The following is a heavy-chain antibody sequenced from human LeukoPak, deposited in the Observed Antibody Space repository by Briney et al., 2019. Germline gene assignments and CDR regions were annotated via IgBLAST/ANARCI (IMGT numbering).Heavy chain of an antibody. Sequence: PGGSLRLSRAASGFTVSSNYMSWVRQAPGKGLEWVSVIYSGGSTYYADSVKGRFTISRDNAKNSVYLQMNSLRAEDTAVYYCARDGGGYRFYNWFDPWGQGTLVTVSS. D-gene: IGHD5-12*01. CDR2: IYSGGST. CDR3: ARDGGGYRFYNWFDP. J-gene: IGHJ5*02. V-gene: IGHV3-66*01. CDR1: GFTVSSNY.